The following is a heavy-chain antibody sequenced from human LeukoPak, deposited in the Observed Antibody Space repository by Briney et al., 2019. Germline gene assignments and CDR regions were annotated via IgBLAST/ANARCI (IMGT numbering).Heavy chain of an antibody. CDR1: GFTFSDYY. CDR2: ISSIGTTI. J-gene: IGHJ4*02. V-gene: IGHV3-11*01. CDR3: ARLTYGSGSYQGLDY. Sequence: PGGSLRLSCAASGFTFSDYYMSWIRQAPGKGLEWVSYISSIGTTIYYADSVKGRFTISRDNAKNSLYLQMNSLRAEDTAVYYCARLTYGSGSYQGLDYWGQGTLVTVSS. D-gene: IGHD3-10*01.